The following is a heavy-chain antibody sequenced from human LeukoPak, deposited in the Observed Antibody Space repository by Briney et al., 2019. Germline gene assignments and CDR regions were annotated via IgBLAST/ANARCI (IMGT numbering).Heavy chain of an antibody. CDR3: ARDLWFGELSLYYFDY. Sequence: ASVKVSCKASGYTFTGYYMHWVRQAPGQGLEWMGWINPNSGGTNYAQKFQGRVTMTRDTSISTAYMELSRLRSDDTAVYYCARDLWFGELSLYYFDYWGQGTLVTVSS. J-gene: IGHJ4*02. D-gene: IGHD3-10*01. CDR1: GYTFTGYY. CDR2: INPNSGGT. V-gene: IGHV1-2*02.